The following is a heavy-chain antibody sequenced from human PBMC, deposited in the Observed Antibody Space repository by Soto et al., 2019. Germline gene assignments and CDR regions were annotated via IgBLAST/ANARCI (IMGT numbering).Heavy chain of an antibody. D-gene: IGHD6-13*01. CDR1: GFTFSSYG. CDR2: IWYDGSNK. Sequence: QVQLVESGGGVVQPGRSLRLSCAASGFTFSSYGMHWVRQAPGKGLEWVAVIWYDGSNKYYADSVKGRFTISRDNSKNTLYLQMNSLRAEDTAVYYCARGYRGSSSWYCQHWGQGTLVTVSS. V-gene: IGHV3-33*01. J-gene: IGHJ1*01. CDR3: ARGYRGSSSWYCQH.